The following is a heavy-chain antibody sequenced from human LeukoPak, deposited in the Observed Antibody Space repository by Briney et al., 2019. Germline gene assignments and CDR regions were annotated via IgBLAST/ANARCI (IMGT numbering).Heavy chain of an antibody. D-gene: IGHD3-10*01. V-gene: IGHV3-15*01. CDR3: TAEYYGSLIY. CDR2: IKSKISGGTT. Sequence: GGSLRLSCPASGFTFNTAWMSWVRQAPGKGPEWVGRIKSKISGGTTDYAAPVKGRFTISRDDSKNTVYLQMNSLKTEDTAVYYCTAEYYGSLIYWGQGTLVTVSS. J-gene: IGHJ4*02. CDR1: GFTFNTAW.